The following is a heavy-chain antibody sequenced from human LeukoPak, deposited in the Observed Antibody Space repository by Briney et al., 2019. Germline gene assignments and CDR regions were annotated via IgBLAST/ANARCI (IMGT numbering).Heavy chain of an antibody. J-gene: IGHJ5*02. CDR1: GYTFTSYA. CDR2: INAGNGNT. V-gene: IGHV1-3*01. D-gene: IGHD3-22*01. Sequence: ASVRVSCTASGYTFTSYAMHWVRQAPGQRLEWMGWINAGNGNTKYSQKFQGRVTITRDTSASTAYMELSSLRSEDTAVYYCARHYDSSGYYDWFDPWGQGTLVTVSS. CDR3: ARHYDSSGYYDWFDP.